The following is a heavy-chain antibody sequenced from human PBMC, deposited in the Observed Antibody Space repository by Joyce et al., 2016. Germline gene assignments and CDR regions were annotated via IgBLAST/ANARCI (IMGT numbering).Heavy chain of an antibody. D-gene: IGHD4-17*01. CDR3: AKADYGDKIDAFDI. V-gene: IGHV3-48*01. CDR2: ISSSSSTI. CDR1: GFTFSSYS. J-gene: IGHJ3*02. Sequence: EVQLVESGGGLVQPGGSLSLSCAASGFTFSSYSMNWVRQAPGKVLEWVSYISSSSSTIYYADSVKGRFTISRDNAKNSLYLQMNSLRAEDTAVYYCAKADYGDKIDAFDIWGQGTMVTVSS.